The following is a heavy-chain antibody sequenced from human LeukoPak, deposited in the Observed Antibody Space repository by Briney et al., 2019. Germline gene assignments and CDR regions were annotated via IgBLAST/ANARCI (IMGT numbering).Heavy chain of an antibody. V-gene: IGHV4-59*01. D-gene: IGHD6-13*01. CDR3: ARGGSSWLY. CDR1: GGSISSYY. Sequence: SETLSLTCTVSGGSISSYYWSWIRQPPGKGLEWIGYIYYSGSTSYNPSLKSRVTISVDTSKNQFSLKLSSVTAADTAVYYCARGGSSWLYWGQGTLVTVSS. CDR2: IYYSGST. J-gene: IGHJ4*02.